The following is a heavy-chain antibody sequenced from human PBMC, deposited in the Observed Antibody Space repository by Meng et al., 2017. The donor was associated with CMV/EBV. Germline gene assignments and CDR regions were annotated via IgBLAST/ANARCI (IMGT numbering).Heavy chain of an antibody. D-gene: IGHD3-10*01. CDR1: GGSSSSGGYY. V-gene: IGHV4-31*02. J-gene: IGHJ5*02. CDR2: IYYSGST. Sequence: TVSGGSSSSGGYYWSWIRQHPGKGLAWIGYIYYSGSTYYNPSLKSRVTISVDTSKNQFSLKLSSVTAADTAVYYCARELWFGYNWFDPWGQGTLVTVSS. CDR3: ARELWFGYNWFDP.